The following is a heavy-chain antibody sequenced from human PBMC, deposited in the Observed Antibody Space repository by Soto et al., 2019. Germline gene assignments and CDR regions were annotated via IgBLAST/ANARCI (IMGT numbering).Heavy chain of an antibody. D-gene: IGHD5-12*01. Sequence: QVQLVESGGGVVQPGRSLRLSCAASGFTFSSYAMHWVRQAPGKGLEWVAVISYDGSNKYYADSVKGRFTISRDNSKNTLYLQMNSLRAEDTAVYYCARDHGLVATANYFDYWGQGTLVTVSS. CDR3: ARDHGLVATANYFDY. CDR2: ISYDGSNK. V-gene: IGHV3-30-3*01. J-gene: IGHJ4*02. CDR1: GFTFSSYA.